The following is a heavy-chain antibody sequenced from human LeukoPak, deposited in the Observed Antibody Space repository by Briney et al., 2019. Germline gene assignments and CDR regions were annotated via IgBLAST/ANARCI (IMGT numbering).Heavy chain of an antibody. D-gene: IGHD5/OR15-5a*01. CDR1: GGSINSYY. CDR3: ARGRKYRVTELGSGYSDY. Sequence: SETLSLTCTVSGGSINSYYWSWIRQPPGKGLEWIGYIYYSGSPNYNPSLKSRVTISVDKSKNQFSLKLSSVTAADTAVYYCARGRKYRVTELGSGYSDYWGQGTLVTVST. CDR2: IYYSGSP. J-gene: IGHJ4*02. V-gene: IGHV4-59*01.